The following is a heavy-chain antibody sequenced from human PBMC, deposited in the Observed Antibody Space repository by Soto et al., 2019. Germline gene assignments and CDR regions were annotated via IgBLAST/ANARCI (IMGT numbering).Heavy chain of an antibody. V-gene: IGHV1-46*01. Sequence: QVQLVQSGAEVKKPGASVKISCAASGYTFWSYYIQWMRQAPGQGLEWMGLVNPSGGSTVYAPKFQGRVTMTRDMSTSTVFMDLRGLRSDDTAVYFCARGLGPSYQGGSWSVFDYWGRGTLVTVSS. CDR2: VNPSGGST. CDR3: ARGLGPSYQGGSWSVFDY. CDR1: GYTFWSYY. D-gene: IGHD2-2*01. J-gene: IGHJ4*02.